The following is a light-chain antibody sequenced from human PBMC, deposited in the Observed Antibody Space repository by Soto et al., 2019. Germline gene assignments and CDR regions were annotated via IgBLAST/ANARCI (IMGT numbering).Light chain of an antibody. CDR2: NAS. CDR3: QQYETLPGT. Sequence: SLTPSTLSTSAGSTVPIASRASQSVSGWLAWYQQKPGEAPKLLIYNASALPRGVPSRFSGSGSGTKFTLTIASLQPDDFATYYCQQYETLPGTFGQGTKVDIK. J-gene: IGKJ1*01. CDR1: QSVSGW. V-gene: IGKV1-5*01.